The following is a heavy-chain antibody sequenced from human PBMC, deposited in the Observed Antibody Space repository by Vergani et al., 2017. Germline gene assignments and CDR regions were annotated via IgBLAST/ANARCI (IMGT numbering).Heavy chain of an antibody. CDR1: GCTLSNYD. V-gene: IGHV3-30*02. Sequence: QVQLVESGGGVVQRGGSLRLSCATSGCTLSNYDMQWIRQGPGKGLEFVAFIQFDGSNQYYADSVKGRFTLSRDFSKNTLYRQMNSLRTDDTATYYCAKHFRGWGIDYWGQGTQVIVSS. CDR2: IQFDGSNQ. CDR3: AKHFRGWGIDY. D-gene: IGHD3-16*01. J-gene: IGHJ4*02.